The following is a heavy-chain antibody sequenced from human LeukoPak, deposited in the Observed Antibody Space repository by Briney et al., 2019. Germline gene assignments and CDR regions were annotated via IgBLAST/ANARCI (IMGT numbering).Heavy chain of an antibody. D-gene: IGHD6-19*01. V-gene: IGHV4-39*07. J-gene: IGHJ5*02. CDR2: IYYSGST. Sequence: KSSETLSLTCTVSGGSISSSSYYWGWIRQPPGKGLEWIGSIYYSGSTYYNPSLKSRVTISVDTSKNQFSLKLSSVTAADTAVYYCARAGVAWLLNWFDPWGQGTLVTVSS. CDR1: GGSISSSSYY. CDR3: ARAGVAWLLNWFDP.